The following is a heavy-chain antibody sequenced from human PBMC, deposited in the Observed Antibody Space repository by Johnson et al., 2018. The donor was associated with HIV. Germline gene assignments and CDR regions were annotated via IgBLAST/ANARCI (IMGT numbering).Heavy chain of an antibody. CDR3: AKVSWEARLGDPFDI. J-gene: IGHJ3*02. Sequence: QVQLVESGGGVVQPGRSLRLSCAASGFTFSSYAMHWVRQAPGKGLEWVSVIYSGGSTYYADSVKGRFTISRDNSKNTLYLQMNSLRAEDTAVYYCAKVSWEARLGDPFDIWGQGTMVTVSS. V-gene: IGHV3-NL1*01. CDR2: IYSGGST. D-gene: IGHD1-26*01. CDR1: GFTFSSYA.